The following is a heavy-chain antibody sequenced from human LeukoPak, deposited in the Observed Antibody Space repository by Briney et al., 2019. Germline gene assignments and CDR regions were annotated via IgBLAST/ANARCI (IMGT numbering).Heavy chain of an antibody. CDR1: SGSFSGYY. CDR3: ASGYGSGSYYNY. Sequence: SETLSLTCAVDSGSFSGYYWSWIRQPQGKGLEGIGEINRGGSTNYNPSLKSRVTISVDTSRNQFSLKLTSVTAADTAVYYCASGYGSGSYYNYWGQGTLVTVSS. CDR2: INRGGST. J-gene: IGHJ4*02. V-gene: IGHV4-34*01. D-gene: IGHD3-10*01.